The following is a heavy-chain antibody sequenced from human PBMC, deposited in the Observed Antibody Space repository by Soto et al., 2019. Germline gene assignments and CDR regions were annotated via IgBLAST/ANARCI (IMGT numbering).Heavy chain of an antibody. CDR3: AKDLLYDSSGYYEGYYGMDV. CDR1: GFTFSSYA. Sequence: GGSLRLSCAASGFTFSSYAMSWVRQAPGKGLEWVSAISGSGGSTYYADSVKGRFTISRDNSKNTLYLQMNSLRAEDTAVYYCAKDLLYDSSGYYEGYYGMDVWGQGTTVTVSS. CDR2: ISGSGGST. J-gene: IGHJ6*02. V-gene: IGHV3-23*01. D-gene: IGHD3-22*01.